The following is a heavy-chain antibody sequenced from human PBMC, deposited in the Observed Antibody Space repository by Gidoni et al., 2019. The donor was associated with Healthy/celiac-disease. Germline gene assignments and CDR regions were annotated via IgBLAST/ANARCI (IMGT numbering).Heavy chain of an antibody. D-gene: IGHD3-10*01. CDR2: IRSKANIYAT. J-gene: IGHJ4*02. V-gene: IGHV3-73*02. Sequence: EVQLVESGGGLVQPGGSLKLTCAASGFPCSGSAMHWVRPASGKGLEWVGRIRSKANIYATAYAASVKGRFTISGDDSKNTAYLQMNSLKTEDTAVYYCTRPNPNYYGSGSPDYWGQGTLVTVSS. CDR3: TRPNPNYYGSGSPDY. CDR1: GFPCSGSA.